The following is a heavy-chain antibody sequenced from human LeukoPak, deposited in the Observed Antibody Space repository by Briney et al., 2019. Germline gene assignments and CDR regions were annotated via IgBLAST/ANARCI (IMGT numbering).Heavy chain of an antibody. V-gene: IGHV4-34*01. Sequence: SETLSLTCAVYGGSFSGYYWSWIRQPPGKGLEWIGEINHSGSTNYNPSLKSRVTISVDTSKNQFSLKLSSVTAADTTVYYCARRRNYYGSGSRPLDYWGQGTLVTVSS. J-gene: IGHJ4*02. CDR2: INHSGST. CDR1: GGSFSGYY. D-gene: IGHD3-10*01. CDR3: ARRRNYYGSGSRPLDY.